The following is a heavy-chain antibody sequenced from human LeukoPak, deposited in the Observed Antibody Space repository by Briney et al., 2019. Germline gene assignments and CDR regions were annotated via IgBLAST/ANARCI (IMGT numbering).Heavy chain of an antibody. CDR2: IYPGDSDT. CDR1: GYSFTNYW. J-gene: IGHJ3*02. V-gene: IGHV5-51*01. D-gene: IGHD2-2*01. CDR3: ARLDRADCSSKRCSRGSGGFDI. Sequence: GESLKTSCKASGYSFTNYWFGWVRQMPGKGLEWMGNIYPGDSDTRYSPSFQGQVTTSADKSISTAYLQWSSLKASDTAMYYCARLDRADCSSKRCSRGSGGFDIWGQGTMVTVSS.